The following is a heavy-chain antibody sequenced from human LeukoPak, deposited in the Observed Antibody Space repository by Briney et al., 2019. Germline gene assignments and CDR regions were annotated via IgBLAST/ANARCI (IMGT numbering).Heavy chain of an antibody. Sequence: ASVKVSCKASGYTFTSYDINWVRQATGQGLEWMGWMNPNSGNTSYAQKFQGRVTMTRNTSISTAYMELSSLRSEDTAVYYCARGLTGSVVTPDYFDYWGQGTLVTVSS. CDR1: GYTFTSYD. CDR2: MNPNSGNT. CDR3: ARGLTGSVVTPDYFDY. D-gene: IGHD4-23*01. V-gene: IGHV1-8*01. J-gene: IGHJ4*02.